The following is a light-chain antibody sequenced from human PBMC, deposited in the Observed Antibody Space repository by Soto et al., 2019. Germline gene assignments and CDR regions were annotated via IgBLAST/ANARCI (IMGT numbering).Light chain of an antibody. CDR3: SSYTSSSTYV. J-gene: IGLJ1*01. V-gene: IGLV2-14*01. CDR2: EVS. Sequence: QSVLTQPASVSGSPGQSITISCTGTSSDIGDYNSVSWYQQHPGKAPKLMIYEVSNRPSGISNRFSGSKSGNTASLTISGPQAEDEADYSCSSYTSSSTYVFGTGPKVTVL. CDR1: SSDIGDYNS.